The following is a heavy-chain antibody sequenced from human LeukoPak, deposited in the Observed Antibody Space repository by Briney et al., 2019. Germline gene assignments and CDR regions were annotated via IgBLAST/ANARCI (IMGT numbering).Heavy chain of an antibody. V-gene: IGHV4-34*01. CDR1: GGSFSGYY. CDR2: INHSGST. D-gene: IGHD5-18*01. Sequence: SETLSLTCAVYGGSFSGYYWSWIRQPPGEGLEWIGEINHSGSTNYNPSLKSRVTISVDTSKNQFSLKLSSVTAADTAVYYCARGVRMGYSYGKNYYYYYMDVWGKGTTVTVSS. CDR3: ARGVRMGYSYGKNYYYYYMDV. J-gene: IGHJ6*03.